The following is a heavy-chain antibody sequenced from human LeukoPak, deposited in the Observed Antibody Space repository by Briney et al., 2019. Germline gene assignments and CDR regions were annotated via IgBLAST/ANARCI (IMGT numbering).Heavy chain of an antibody. CDR3: ISYYCDSSGFYYGDQAGDHY. CDR1: GGTFSSYA. D-gene: IGHD3-22*01. J-gene: IGHJ4*02. CDR2: IIPIFGTA. V-gene: IGHV1-69*13. Sequence: SVKVSCKASGGTFSSYAISWVRQAPGQGLEWMGGIIPIFGTANYAQKFQGRVTITADESTSTAYMELSSLRSEDTAVYYCISYYCDSSGFYYGDQAGDHYWGQGTLVTVSS.